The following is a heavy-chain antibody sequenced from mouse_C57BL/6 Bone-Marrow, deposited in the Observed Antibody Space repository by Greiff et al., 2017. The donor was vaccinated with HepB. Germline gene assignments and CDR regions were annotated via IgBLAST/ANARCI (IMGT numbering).Heavy chain of an antibody. J-gene: IGHJ1*03. CDR2: INPNNGGT. CDR3: AIQGRLPLYWYFDV. CDR1: GYTFTDYY. Sequence: EVQLQQSGPELVKPGASVKISCKASGYTFTDYYMNWVKQSHGKSLEWIGDINPNNGGTSYNQKFKGKATLTVDKSSSTAYMELRSLTSEDSAVYYCAIQGRLPLYWYFDVWGTGTTVTVSS. D-gene: IGHD2-4*01. V-gene: IGHV1-26*01.